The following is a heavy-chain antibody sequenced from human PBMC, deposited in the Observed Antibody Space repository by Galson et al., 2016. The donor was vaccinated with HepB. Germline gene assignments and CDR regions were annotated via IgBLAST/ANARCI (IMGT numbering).Heavy chain of an antibody. CDR3: ARGDKWGWDY. V-gene: IGHV3-7*03. J-gene: IGHJ4*02. D-gene: IGHD1-26*01. Sequence: SLRLSCAASGFTFGSYGMGWVRQAPGRGLEWLANIKTDGSETHYVDSVEGRFTISRDNAKNSMYLQMGGLRTKDTAVYYCARGDKWGWDYWGQGTLVTVSS. CDR1: GFTFGSYG. CDR2: IKTDGSET.